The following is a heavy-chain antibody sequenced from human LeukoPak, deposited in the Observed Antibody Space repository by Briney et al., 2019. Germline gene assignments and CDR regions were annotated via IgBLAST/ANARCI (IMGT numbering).Heavy chain of an antibody. CDR1: GYTFTSYY. D-gene: IGHD2-2*02. J-gene: IGHJ6*03. CDR3: ARVAAEVVGLPGAIGFGWLRRDYYYMDV. V-gene: IGHV1-46*01. CDR2: INPSGGST. Sequence: ASVKVSCKASGYTFTSYYMHWVRQAPGEELEWMGIINPSGGSTTYAQKFQGRVTMTRDMSTSTVYMDLSSLRSEDTAVYYCARVAAEVVGLPGAIGFGWLRRDYYYMDVWGKGTTVTVSS.